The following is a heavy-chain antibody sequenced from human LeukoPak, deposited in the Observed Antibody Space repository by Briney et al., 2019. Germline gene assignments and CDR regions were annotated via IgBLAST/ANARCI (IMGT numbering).Heavy chain of an antibody. CDR1: GGTFSSYA. J-gene: IGHJ4*02. V-gene: IGHV1-69*04. CDR2: IIPILGIA. D-gene: IGHD6-6*01. CDR3: ARGIAARLDY. Sequence: SVKVSCTASGGTFSSYAISWVRQAPGQGLEWMGRIIPILGIANYAQKFQGRVTITADKPTSTAYMELSSLRSEDTAVYYCARGIAARLDYWGQGTLVTVSS.